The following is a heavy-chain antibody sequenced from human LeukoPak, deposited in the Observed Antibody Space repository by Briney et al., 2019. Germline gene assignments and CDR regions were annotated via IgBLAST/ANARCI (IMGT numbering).Heavy chain of an antibody. Sequence: ASVKVSCKPYGYTFNTYGITWVRQAPGQGLEWMGWISPYNGNTNYAQKFQGRVTMTTDTSTSTAYMELRSLRSDDTAVYYCARAGERYCSGGSCYFDYWGQGTLVTVSS. CDR1: GYTFNTYG. V-gene: IGHV1-18*01. J-gene: IGHJ4*02. CDR3: ARAGERYCSGGSCYFDY. CDR2: ISPYNGNT. D-gene: IGHD2-15*01.